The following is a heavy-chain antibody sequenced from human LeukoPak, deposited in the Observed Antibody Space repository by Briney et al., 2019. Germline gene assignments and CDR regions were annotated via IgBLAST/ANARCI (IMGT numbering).Heavy chain of an antibody. Sequence: GASVKVSCKASGGTFSSYAISWVRQAPGQGLEWMGGIIPIFGTANYAQKFQGRVTITADKSTSTAYMELSSLRSEDTAVYYCARDRSGWARFDYWGQGTLVTVSS. V-gene: IGHV1-69*06. CDR1: GGTFSSYA. CDR3: ARDRSGWARFDY. J-gene: IGHJ4*02. D-gene: IGHD6-19*01. CDR2: IIPIFGTA.